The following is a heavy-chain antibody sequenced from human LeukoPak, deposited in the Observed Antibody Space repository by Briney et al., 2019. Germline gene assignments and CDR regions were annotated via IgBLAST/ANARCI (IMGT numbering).Heavy chain of an antibody. V-gene: IGHV3-30*02. CDR3: AKDCGGDCYSHS. CDR2: LYYDGSNK. CDR1: GFTFSRHG. Sequence: HPGGSLRLSCAASGFTFSRHGMHWVRQAPGKGLEWVASLYYDGSNKNYADSVKGRFTISRDNSKNTLYLQMNSLRAEDTAVYYCAKDCGGDCYSHSWGQGTLVTVSS. J-gene: IGHJ4*02. D-gene: IGHD2-21*02.